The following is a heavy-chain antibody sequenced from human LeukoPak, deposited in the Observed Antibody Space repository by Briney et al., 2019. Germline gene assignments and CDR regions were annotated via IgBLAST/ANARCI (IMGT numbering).Heavy chain of an antibody. V-gene: IGHV3-53*01. D-gene: IGHD6-19*01. CDR3: ATEGSGWYYFDY. J-gene: IGHJ4*02. CDR2: INSGGST. Sequence: HPGGSLRLSCVASGFTVGSNYMSWVRQAPGKGLEWVSVINSGGSTYYADSVKGRFTISRDNSKNTLYLQMNSLRAEDTAVYYCATEGSGWYYFDYWGQGTLVTVSS. CDR1: GFTVGSNY.